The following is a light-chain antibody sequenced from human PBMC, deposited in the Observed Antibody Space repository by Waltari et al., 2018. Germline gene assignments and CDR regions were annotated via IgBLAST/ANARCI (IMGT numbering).Light chain of an antibody. CDR3: QHYVRLPAT. CDR2: GAS. Sequence: VLTQSPGTLSLSPGERATLSCRASQGVGRSLAWYQQKPGQAPRLLIYGASSRATGIPDRCSGSGSGTDFRLTISSLEHEDFAVNYCQHYVRLPATFGQGTKVEIK. J-gene: IGKJ1*01. V-gene: IGKV3-20*01. CDR1: QGVGRS.